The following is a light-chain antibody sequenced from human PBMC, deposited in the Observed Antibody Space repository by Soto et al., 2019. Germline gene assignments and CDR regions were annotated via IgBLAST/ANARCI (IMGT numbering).Light chain of an antibody. J-gene: IGLJ1*01. CDR2: GNS. Sequence: QSVLTQPPSVSGAPGQRVTISCTGSSSNIGAGYDVYWYQQLPGTAPKLLIYGNSNRPSGVPDRFSGSKSGTSASLAITGLQAEDEADYYCQSYDSSLIYVFGTGIKLTVL. V-gene: IGLV1-40*01. CDR3: QSYDSSLIYV. CDR1: SSNIGAGYD.